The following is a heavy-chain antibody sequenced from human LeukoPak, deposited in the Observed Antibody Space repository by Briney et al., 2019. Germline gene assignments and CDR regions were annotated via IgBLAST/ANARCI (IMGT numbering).Heavy chain of an antibody. CDR2: ISNDGNNK. J-gene: IGHJ6*03. CDR3: ARDHLSSGSSPDYYYYYYMDV. V-gene: IGHV3-30*04. CDR1: GFTFSNYA. D-gene: IGHD6-19*01. Sequence: PGGSLRLSCGVSGFTFSNYAMHWVRQAPGKGLEWVAVISNDGNNKYYADSVKGRFTISRDNAKNTLYLQMNSLRAEDTAVYYCARDHLSSGSSPDYYYYYYMDVWGKGTTVTISS.